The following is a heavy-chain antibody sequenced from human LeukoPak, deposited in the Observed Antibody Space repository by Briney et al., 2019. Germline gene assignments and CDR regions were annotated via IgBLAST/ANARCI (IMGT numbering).Heavy chain of an antibody. J-gene: IGHJ4*02. D-gene: IGHD2/OR15-2a*01. CDR3: ARDINSIFDY. CDR1: GFTFSSFY. CDR2: IKQDGSDK. V-gene: IGHV3-7*01. Sequence: QSGGSLRLSCAASGFTFSSFYMTWVRQAPGKGLEWVATIKQDGSDKHYVDSVKGRFIISRDNAKNSLYLQMNSLRAEDTAVYYCARDINSIFDYWGQGTLVTVSS.